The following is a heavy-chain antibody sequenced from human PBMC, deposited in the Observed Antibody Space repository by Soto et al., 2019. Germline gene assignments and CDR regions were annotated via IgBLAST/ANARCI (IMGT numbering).Heavy chain of an antibody. V-gene: IGHV3-33*01. CDR3: ARVSYSSSWEPYWYFDL. D-gene: IGHD6-13*01. CDR2: IWYDGSNE. Sequence: QEQLVESGGGVVQPGRSLRLSCAASGFTFSGYGMHWVRQAPGKGLKWVAVIWYDGSNEYYADSVKGRFTISRDNSKNTLYPQMNSLRAEDTAVYYCARVSYSSSWEPYWYFDLWGRGTLVTVSS. CDR1: GFTFSGYG. J-gene: IGHJ2*01.